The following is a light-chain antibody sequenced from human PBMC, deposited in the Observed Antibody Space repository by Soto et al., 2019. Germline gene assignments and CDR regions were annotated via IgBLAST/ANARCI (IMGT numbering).Light chain of an antibody. CDR1: QSVISY. V-gene: IGKV3-11*01. Sequence: EIVLTQSPATLSLSPGERATLSCRASQSVISYLVWYQQKPGQAPRLLIYDTSNRATGIPARFSGSGSGTDFTLTISSLEPEDFAVYYCQQRYNWPWTFGQGTKVEIK. CDR3: QQRYNWPWT. CDR2: DTS. J-gene: IGKJ1*01.